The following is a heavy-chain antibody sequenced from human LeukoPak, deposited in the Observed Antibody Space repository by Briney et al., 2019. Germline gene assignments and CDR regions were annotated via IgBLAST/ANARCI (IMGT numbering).Heavy chain of an antibody. V-gene: IGHV3-53*01. Sequence: GGSLRLSCAASGVTVSSNFMSWVRQAPGKGLEWVAIIYSGGSTCYSESVKGGFTISREKSKETMYLQMNSLRAEDTAVYYCASPSGSRGVFLDYWGQGTLVTVSS. CDR3: ASPSGSRGVFLDY. J-gene: IGHJ4*02. CDR1: GVTVSSNF. D-gene: IGHD3-10*01. CDR2: IYSGGST.